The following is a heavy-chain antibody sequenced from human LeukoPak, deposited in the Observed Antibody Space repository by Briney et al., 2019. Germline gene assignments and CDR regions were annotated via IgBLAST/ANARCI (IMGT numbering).Heavy chain of an antibody. J-gene: IGHJ4*02. Sequence: ASVKVSCKASGYTFTGYYMHWVRQAPGQGLEWMGWIDPNSGGTNYAQKFQGWVTMTRDTSISTAYMELSRLRSDDTAVYYCARGGYSSGWSVFDYWGQGTLVTVSS. CDR1: GYTFTGYY. CDR3: ARGGYSSGWSVFDY. V-gene: IGHV1-2*04. CDR2: IDPNSGGT. D-gene: IGHD6-19*01.